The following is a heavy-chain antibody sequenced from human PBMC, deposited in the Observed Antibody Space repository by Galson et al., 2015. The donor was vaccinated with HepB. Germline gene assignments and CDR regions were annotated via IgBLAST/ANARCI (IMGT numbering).Heavy chain of an antibody. CDR1: GYSFTSYW. Sequence: QSGAEVTKPGESLRISCKGSGYSFTSYWISWVRQMPGKGLEWMGRIDPSDSYTNYSPSFQGHVTISADKSISTAYLQWSSLKASDTAMYYCARPDYYYDSSGYGGDIWGQGTMVTVSS. CDR3: ARPDYYYDSSGYGGDI. CDR2: IDPSDSYT. J-gene: IGHJ3*02. D-gene: IGHD3-22*01. V-gene: IGHV5-10-1*01.